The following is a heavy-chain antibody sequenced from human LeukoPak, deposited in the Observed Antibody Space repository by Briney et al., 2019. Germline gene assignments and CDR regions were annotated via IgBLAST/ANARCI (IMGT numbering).Heavy chain of an antibody. CDR2: ISAYNGNT. V-gene: IGHV1-18*01. CDR1: GYTFTSYG. CDR3: ARVADYCSGGSCYDF. J-gene: IGHJ4*02. D-gene: IGHD2-15*01. Sequence: GASVKVSCKASGYTFTSYGISWVRQAPGQGLEWMGWISAYNGNTNYAQKLQGRVTMTRDTATSTVYIELSSLRSDDTAVYYCARVADYCSGGSCYDFWGQGTLVTVSS.